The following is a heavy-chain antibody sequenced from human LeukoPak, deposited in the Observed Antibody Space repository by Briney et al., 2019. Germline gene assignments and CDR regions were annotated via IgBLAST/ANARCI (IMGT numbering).Heavy chain of an antibody. CDR1: GFTFSNAW. D-gene: IGHD3-10*01. Sequence: RGSLRLSCAASGFTFSNAWMTWVRQAPGKGLEWVGRIKRKTDGGTADYAAPVKGRFTISRDDSTNTLYLQMNSLKTEDTAVYYCTTDSPTTDYYGSGSYSPWGQGALVTVSS. CDR2: IKRKTDGGTA. V-gene: IGHV3-15*01. J-gene: IGHJ5*02. CDR3: TTDSPTTDYYGSGSYSP.